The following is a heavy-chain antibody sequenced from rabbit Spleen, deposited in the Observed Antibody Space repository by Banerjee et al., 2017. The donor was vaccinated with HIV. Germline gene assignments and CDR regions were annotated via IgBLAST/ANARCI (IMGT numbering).Heavy chain of an antibody. J-gene: IGHJ4*01. CDR3: VRARPYPFVL. CDR1: GFSFSSSYW. D-gene: IGHD1-1*01. CDR2: IYGGSSGAT. V-gene: IGHV1S45*01. Sequence: EESGGDLVKPEGSLTLTCTASGFSFSSSYWICWVRQAPGKGLEWIACIYGGSSGATHYASWVNGRFTISSHDAQNTLYLQLNSLTAADTATYFCVRARPYPFVLWGPGTLVTVS.